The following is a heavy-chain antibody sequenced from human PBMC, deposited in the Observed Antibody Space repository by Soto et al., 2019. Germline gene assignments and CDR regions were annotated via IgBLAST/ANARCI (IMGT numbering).Heavy chain of an antibody. D-gene: IGHD6-13*01. J-gene: IGHJ2*01. CDR1: GGSVSSGSYY. CDR2: IYYSGST. CDR3: EGAGYCSSWQIWYFAL. Sequence: QVQLQESGPGLVKPSETLSLTCTVSGGSVSSGSYYWSWIRQPPGKGLEWIGYIYYSGSTNYNPSIKSRVTLAVDTSKNQCALRLGSVTAADTAGYYCEGAGYCSSWQIWYFALWGRGTLVTVSS. V-gene: IGHV4-61*01.